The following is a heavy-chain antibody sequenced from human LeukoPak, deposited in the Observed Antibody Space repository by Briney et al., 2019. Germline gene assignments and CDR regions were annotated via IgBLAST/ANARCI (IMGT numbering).Heavy chain of an antibody. CDR3: ARDLRVPGTEYNWFDP. Sequence: SGGSLRLSCAASGFTFSSYSMNWVRQAPGKGLEWVSSISSSSSYIYYADSVKGRFTISRDNAKNSLYLQMNSLRAEDTAVYYCARDLRVPGTEYNWFDPWGQGTLVTVSS. CDR2: ISSSSSYI. J-gene: IGHJ5*02. CDR1: GFTFSSYS. D-gene: IGHD3-10*01. V-gene: IGHV3-21*01.